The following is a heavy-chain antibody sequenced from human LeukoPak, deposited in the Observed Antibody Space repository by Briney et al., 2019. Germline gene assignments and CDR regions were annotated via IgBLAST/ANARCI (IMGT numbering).Heavy chain of an antibody. CDR1: GFTFSSYA. D-gene: IGHD1-26*01. Sequence: GGSLRLSCAASGFTFSSYAMHWVRQAPGKGLEWVAVISYDGSNKYYADSVKGRFTISRDNSKNTLYLQMNSLRAEDTAVYYCAKDRRWELRYHFDYWGQGTLVTVSS. CDR3: AKDRRWELRYHFDY. V-gene: IGHV3-30*04. CDR2: ISYDGSNK. J-gene: IGHJ4*02.